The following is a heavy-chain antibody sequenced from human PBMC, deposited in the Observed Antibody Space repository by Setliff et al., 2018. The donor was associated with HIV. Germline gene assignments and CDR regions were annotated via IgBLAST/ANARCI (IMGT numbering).Heavy chain of an antibody. J-gene: IGHJ4*02. V-gene: IGHV4-4*08. D-gene: IGHD1-7*01. CDR1: GGSISSYY. CDR2: IYTSGST. Sequence: SETLSLTCTVSGGSISSYYWSWIRQPPGKGLEWIGYIYTSGSTNYNPSLKSRVTISVDTSKNQFSLKLSSVTAADTAVYYWARAGITGTTDYWGQGTPVTVSS. CDR3: ARAGITGTTDY.